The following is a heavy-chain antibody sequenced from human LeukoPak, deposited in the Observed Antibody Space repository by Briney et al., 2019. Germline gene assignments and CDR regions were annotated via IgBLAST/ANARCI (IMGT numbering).Heavy chain of an antibody. CDR2: INHSGST. CDR3: ARGLVRGVIIRIYFDY. V-gene: IGHV4-34*01. J-gene: IGHJ4*02. Sequence: SETLSLTCAVYGGSFSGYYWSWLRQPPGKGLEWIGEINHSGSTNYNPSLKSRVTISVDTSKNQFSLKLSSVTAADTAVYYCARGLVRGVIIRIYFDYWGQGTLVTVSS. D-gene: IGHD3-10*01. CDR1: GGSFSGYY.